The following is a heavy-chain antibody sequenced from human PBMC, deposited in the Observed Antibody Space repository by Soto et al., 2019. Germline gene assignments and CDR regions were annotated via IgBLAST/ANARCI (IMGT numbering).Heavy chain of an antibody. J-gene: IGHJ6*02. V-gene: IGHV3-30*18. CDR2: ISYDGSNK. CDR1: GFTFSSYG. Sequence: QVQLVESGGGVVQPGRSLRLSCAASGFTFSSYGMHWVRQAPGKGLEWVAVISYDGSNKYYADSVKGRFTISRDNSKNTPYLQMNRLRDEDTAVYYCAKDGSEPDIVVVVAATDYYYYGMDVWGQGTTVTVSS. CDR3: AKDGSEPDIVVVVAATDYYYYGMDV. D-gene: IGHD2-15*01.